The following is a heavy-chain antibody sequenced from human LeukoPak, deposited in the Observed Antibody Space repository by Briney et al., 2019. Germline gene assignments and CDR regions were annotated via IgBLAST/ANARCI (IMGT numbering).Heavy chain of an antibody. CDR2: IYYSGST. V-gene: IGHV4-59*12. CDR3: ARDDSSAGPKN. CDR1: GGSISSYY. D-gene: IGHD3-22*01. Sequence: SETLSLTCTVSGGSISSYYWSWIRQPPGKGLGWIGYIYYSGSTNYNPSLKSRVTISVDTSKNQFSLKLSSVTAADTAVYYCARDDSSAGPKNWGQGTLVTVSS. J-gene: IGHJ4*02.